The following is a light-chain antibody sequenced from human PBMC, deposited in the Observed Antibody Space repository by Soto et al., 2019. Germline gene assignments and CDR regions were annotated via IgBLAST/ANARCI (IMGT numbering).Light chain of an antibody. CDR1: SSDVGSYNL. Sequence: QSVLTQPASVSGSPGQSITISCTGTSSDVGSYNLVSWYQQHPGKAPKLMISEVSKRPSGVSNRFSGSKSGSTASLTISGLQAEYEADYYCCSYAGSSTFYVFGTGTKVTVL. V-gene: IGLV2-23*02. J-gene: IGLJ1*01. CDR3: CSYAGSSTFYV. CDR2: EVS.